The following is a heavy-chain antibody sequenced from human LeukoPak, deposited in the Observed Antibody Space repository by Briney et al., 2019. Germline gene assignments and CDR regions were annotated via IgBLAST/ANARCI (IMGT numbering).Heavy chain of an antibody. V-gene: IGHV4-59*08. CDR1: GGSISSYY. D-gene: IGHD3-22*01. CDR3: ARLIEYYFDY. J-gene: IGHJ4*02. Sequence: PSETLSLTCTVSGGSISSYYWSWIRQPPGRGLEWIGYIYYSGSTNYNPSLKSRVTISVDTSENQFSLKLSSVTAADTAVYYCARLIEYYFDYWGQGTLVTVSS. CDR2: IYYSGST.